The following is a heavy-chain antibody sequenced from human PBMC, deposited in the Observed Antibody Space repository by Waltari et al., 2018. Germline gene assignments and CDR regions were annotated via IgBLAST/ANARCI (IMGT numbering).Heavy chain of an antibody. V-gene: IGHV1-24*01. D-gene: IGHD6-13*01. CDR1: GYTPTELS. Sequence: QVQLVQSGAEVKKPGASVTVSCKVSGYTPTELSMPRWRRAPGKGLEWMGWFDPEDGETNYAQKFQGRVTITEDTSTDTAYMELSSLRSEDTAVYYCATDGTSKRSFDYWGQGTLVTVSS. CDR3: ATDGTSKRSFDY. J-gene: IGHJ4*02. CDR2: FDPEDGET.